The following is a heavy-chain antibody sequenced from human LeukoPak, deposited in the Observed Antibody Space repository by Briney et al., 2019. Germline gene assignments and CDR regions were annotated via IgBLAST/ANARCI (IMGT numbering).Heavy chain of an antibody. Sequence: SETLSLTCTVSGGSISSSSYYWGWIRQPPGKGLEWIGSIYYSGSTYYNPSLKSRVTISVDTSKNQFSLKLSSVTAADTAVYYCAIPYSISYQYYFDYWGQGTLVTVSS. J-gene: IGHJ4*02. CDR3: AIPYSISYQYYFDY. CDR1: GGSISSSSYY. D-gene: IGHD6-13*01. CDR2: IYYSGST. V-gene: IGHV4-39*01.